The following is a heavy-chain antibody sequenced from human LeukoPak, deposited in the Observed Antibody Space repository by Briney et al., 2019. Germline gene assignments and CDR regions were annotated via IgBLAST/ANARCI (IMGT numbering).Heavy chain of an antibody. CDR1: GGSISSSSYY. CDR2: IYYSGST. CDR3: ARGSRGMVATEIDY. V-gene: IGHV4-39*07. D-gene: IGHD5-12*01. J-gene: IGHJ4*02. Sequence: SETLSLTCTVSGGSISSSSYYWGWIRQPPGKGLEWIGSIYYSGSTYYNPSLKSRVAISVDTSKNQFSLKLSSVTAAGTAVYYCARGSRGMVATEIDYWGQGTLVTVSS.